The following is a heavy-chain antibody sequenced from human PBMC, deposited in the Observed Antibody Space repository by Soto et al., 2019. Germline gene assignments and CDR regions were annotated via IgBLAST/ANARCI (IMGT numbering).Heavy chain of an antibody. Sequence: QVQLQQWGAGLLKPSETLSLTCAVYGGSFSGYYWSWIRQPPGKGLEWIGEINHSGSTNYNPSLKSRVTISVDTAMNPFYLKLSSVTAADTAVYYCARGGDKAMGDDAFDIWGQGTMVTVSS. CDR1: GGSFSGYY. J-gene: IGHJ3*02. V-gene: IGHV4-34*01. CDR3: ARGGDKAMGDDAFDI. CDR2: INHSGST. D-gene: IGHD5-18*01.